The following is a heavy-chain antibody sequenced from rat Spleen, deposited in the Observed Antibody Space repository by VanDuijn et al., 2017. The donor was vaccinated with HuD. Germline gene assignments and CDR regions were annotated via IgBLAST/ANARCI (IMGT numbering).Heavy chain of an antibody. CDR2: IRPSGGST. CDR1: GFTFSDYY. V-gene: IGHV5-25*01. D-gene: IGHD1-11*01. CDR3: ARSEINYGTFAY. J-gene: IGHJ3*01. Sequence: EVQLVESGGGLVQPGRSMKLSCAASGFTFSDYYMAWVRQAPTKGLEWVASIRPSGGSTSYRDSVKGRFTVSRENAESTQYLQMDSLRSEDTATYYCARSEINYGTFAYWGQGTLVTVSS.